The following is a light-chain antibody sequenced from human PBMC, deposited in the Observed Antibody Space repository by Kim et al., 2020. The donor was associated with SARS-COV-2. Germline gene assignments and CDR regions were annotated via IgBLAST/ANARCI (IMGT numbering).Light chain of an antibody. J-gene: IGKJ4*01. Sequence: AAAGDRGTITCRASQGISIYLNWYQQKPGKAPKLLIYAASSLQSGVPSRFSGSGSGTDFTLTISSLESEDSGTYYCQQSYGTPLTFGGGTKVDIK. V-gene: IGKV1-39*01. CDR3: QQSYGTPLT. CDR1: QGISIY. CDR2: AAS.